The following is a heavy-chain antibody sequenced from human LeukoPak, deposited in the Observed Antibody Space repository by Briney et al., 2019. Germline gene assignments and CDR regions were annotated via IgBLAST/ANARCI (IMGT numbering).Heavy chain of an antibody. CDR3: ASQEEAVWPEPLDY. V-gene: IGHV3-21*01. D-gene: IGHD1-14*01. CDR1: GFTFSKYN. J-gene: IGHJ4*02. CDR2: ISTSSIYI. Sequence: GGSLRLSCAASGFTFSKYNMNWVRQAPGKGLEWVSSISTSSIYIYYADSVKGRFTVSRDNAKNSLYLQMNSLRAEDTAVYYCASQEEAVWPEPLDYWGQGTLVTVSS.